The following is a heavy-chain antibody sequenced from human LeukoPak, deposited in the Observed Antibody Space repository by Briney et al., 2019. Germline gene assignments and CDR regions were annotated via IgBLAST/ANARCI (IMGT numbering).Heavy chain of an antibody. CDR1: GGAFSSYA. Sequence: SVKVSCKASGGAFSSYAISWVRQAPGQGLEWMGGIIPIFGTANYAQKFQGRVTITADESTSTAYMELSSLRSEDTAVYYCARETSSYGSRGILDYWGQGTLVTVSS. J-gene: IGHJ4*02. D-gene: IGHD5-18*01. CDR3: ARETSSYGSRGILDY. V-gene: IGHV1-69*13. CDR2: IIPIFGTA.